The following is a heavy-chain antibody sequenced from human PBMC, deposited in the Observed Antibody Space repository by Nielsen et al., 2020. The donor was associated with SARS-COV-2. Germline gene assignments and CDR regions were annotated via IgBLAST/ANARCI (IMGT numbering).Heavy chain of an antibody. CDR3: VRESSTYYIDY. J-gene: IGHJ4*02. Sequence: GGSLRLSCAASGFIVSSNYMSWVRQAPGKGLEWVAVMYSDGSTNYAESVKGRFAISRDNAKSSLYLQMSSLRAEDTGVYYCVRESSTYYIDYWGQGILVTVSS. CDR1: GFIVSSNY. CDR2: MYSDGST. V-gene: IGHV3-53*01. D-gene: IGHD2-15*01.